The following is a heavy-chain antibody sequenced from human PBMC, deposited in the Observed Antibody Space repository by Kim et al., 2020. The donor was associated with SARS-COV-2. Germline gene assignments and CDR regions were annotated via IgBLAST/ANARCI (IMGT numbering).Heavy chain of an antibody. CDR2: INHSGST. Sequence: SETLSLTCAVYGGSFSGYYWSWIRQPPGKGLEWIGEINHSGSTNYNPSLKSRVTISVDTSKNQFSLKLSSVTAADTAAYYCARGPKRPAAHCYYDLWGRGALVTVSS. CDR3: ARGPKRPAAHCYYDL. V-gene: IGHV4-34*01. CDR1: GGSFSGYY. J-gene: IGHJ2*01. D-gene: IGHD2-2*01.